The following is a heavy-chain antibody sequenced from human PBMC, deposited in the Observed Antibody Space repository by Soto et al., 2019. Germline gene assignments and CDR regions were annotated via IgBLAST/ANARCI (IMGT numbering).Heavy chain of an antibody. D-gene: IGHD6-13*01. Sequence: QVQLVQSGAEVKKPGASVKVSCKASGYTFTSYGISWVRQAPGQGLEWMGWISAYNGNTNYAQKHQGRVTMXXDXSXXTAYMELRSLRSDDTAVYYCARGLGSSWYSDAFDIWGQGTMVTVSS. CDR1: GYTFTSYG. V-gene: IGHV1-18*01. J-gene: IGHJ3*02. CDR3: ARGLGSSWYSDAFDI. CDR2: ISAYNGNT.